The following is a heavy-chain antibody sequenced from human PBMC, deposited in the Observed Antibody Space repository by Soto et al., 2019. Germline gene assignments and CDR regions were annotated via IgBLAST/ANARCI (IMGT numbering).Heavy chain of an antibody. CDR3: ARPAIAAAVSAFDY. D-gene: IGHD6-13*01. CDR1: GGSFSGYY. V-gene: IGHV4-34*01. J-gene: IGHJ4*02. Sequence: QVQLQQWGAGLLKPSETLSLTCAVYGGSFSGYYWSWIRQPPGKGLEWIGEINHSGSTNYNPPLKSRVALPVDTAHTQFSLRLSSVPAADTAVYYCARPAIAAAVSAFDYWGQGTLVTVSS. CDR2: INHSGST.